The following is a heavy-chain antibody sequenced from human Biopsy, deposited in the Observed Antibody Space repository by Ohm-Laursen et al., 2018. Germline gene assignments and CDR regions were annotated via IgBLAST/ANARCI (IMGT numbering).Heavy chain of an antibody. CDR2: IYPNSGDT. Sequence: GSSVKVSCKVSGDAFLGYYLHWVRQAPGQGLEWMGSIYPNSGDTDFAQKFQGRVSMTRDTSVSTAYLELSSLRSDDTAIYYCARDLLEWSLPSWGQGTLVTVSS. CDR1: GDAFLGYY. V-gene: IGHV1-2*02. D-gene: IGHD3-3*01. J-gene: IGHJ4*02. CDR3: ARDLLEWSLPS.